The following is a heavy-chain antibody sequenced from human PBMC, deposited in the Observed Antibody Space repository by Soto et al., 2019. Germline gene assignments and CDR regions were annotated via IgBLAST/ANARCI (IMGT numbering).Heavy chain of an antibody. V-gene: IGHV5-51*01. Sequence: PGDSLKISCRASGYTCINHWAVWVRQMPGKGLEWMGIVYPDDSNTIYGPSFQGHVTISADRSINTAYLQWNNLKASDTAMYYCAKPRIPYDTSYFAYWGHGNLVTLSS. J-gene: IGHJ4*01. CDR3: AKPRIPYDTSYFAY. CDR2: VYPDDSNT. CDR1: GYTCINHW. D-gene: IGHD3-9*01.